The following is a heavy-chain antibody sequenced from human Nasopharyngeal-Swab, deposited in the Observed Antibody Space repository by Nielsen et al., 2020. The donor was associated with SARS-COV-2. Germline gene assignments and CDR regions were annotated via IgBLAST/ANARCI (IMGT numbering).Heavy chain of an antibody. V-gene: IGHV3-23*01. Sequence: GGSLRLSCAASGFTFPNYVMSWVRQAPGKGLEWVSTIGIGGDTYYTDSVKGRFTMSRDNSKSTLYLQMNSLRADDTALYYCADPPFSEYWGQGTLVTVSS. CDR3: ADPPFSEY. CDR1: GFTFPNYV. CDR2: IGIGGDT. J-gene: IGHJ4*02.